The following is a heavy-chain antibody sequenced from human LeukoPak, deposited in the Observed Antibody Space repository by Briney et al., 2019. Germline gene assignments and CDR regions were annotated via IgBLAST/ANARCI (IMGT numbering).Heavy chain of an antibody. CDR1: GYTFTSYG. J-gene: IGHJ4*02. D-gene: IGHD2-15*01. Sequence: ASVKVSCKASGYTFTSYGISWVRQAPGQGLEWMGWISAYSGNTNYAQKLQGRVTMTTDTSTSTAYMELRSLRSDDTAVYYCASGCSGGSCYGYWGQGTLVTVSS. CDR3: ASGCSGGSCYGY. V-gene: IGHV1-18*01. CDR2: ISAYSGNT.